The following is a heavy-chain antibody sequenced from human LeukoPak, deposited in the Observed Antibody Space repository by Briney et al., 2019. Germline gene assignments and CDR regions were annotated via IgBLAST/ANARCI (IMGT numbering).Heavy chain of an antibody. CDR3: AKDARRTSGWYFFDY. V-gene: IGHV3-23*01. CDR2: IRDSGGRT. D-gene: IGHD6-19*01. J-gene: IGHJ4*02. CDR1: GFTFSSYA. Sequence: PGGCLRLSCAVSGFTFSSYAMSWVRPAPGKGLEWVSAIRDSGGRTYYADSVKGRFTISRDNSKNMLFLQMNSLRAEDTAVYYCAKDARRTSGWYFFDYWGQGTLVTVSS.